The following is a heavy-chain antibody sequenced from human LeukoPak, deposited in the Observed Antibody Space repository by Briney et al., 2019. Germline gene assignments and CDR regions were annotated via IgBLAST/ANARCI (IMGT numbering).Heavy chain of an antibody. Sequence: SGPTLVNPTQTLTLTCTFFGFSLTSRGVLVGWIRQSPGKALEFLALVYWDDGERYSPSLASRLSITKDTSKNQVILILTDVDPVDTATYYCAHRFDTSGDRPYYFDYWGQGILVTVSS. D-gene: IGHD3-22*01. J-gene: IGHJ4*02. CDR3: AHRFDTSGDRPYYFDY. V-gene: IGHV2-5*02. CDR2: VYWDDGE. CDR1: GFSLTSRGVL.